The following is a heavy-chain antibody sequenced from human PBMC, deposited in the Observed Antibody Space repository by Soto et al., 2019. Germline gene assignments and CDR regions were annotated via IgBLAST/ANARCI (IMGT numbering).Heavy chain of an antibody. V-gene: IGHV4-39*01. CDR1: GGSISSSSYY. CDR2: IYYSGST. Sequence: QLQLQESGPGLVKPSETLSLTCTVSGGSISSSSYYWGWLRQPPGKGLEWIGSIYYSGSTYYNPSLKSRVTISVDTSKNQFCLKLSSVTAADTAVYYCARHDTPPDCGGDCKPPQFDYWGQGTLVTVSS. D-gene: IGHD2-21*02. J-gene: IGHJ4*02. CDR3: ARHDTPPDCGGDCKPPQFDY.